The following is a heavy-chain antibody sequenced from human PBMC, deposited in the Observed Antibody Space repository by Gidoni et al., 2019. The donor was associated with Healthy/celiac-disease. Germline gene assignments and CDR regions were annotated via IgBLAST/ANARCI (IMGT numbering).Heavy chain of an antibody. CDR2: ISGSGGRT. Sequence: EVQLLESGGGLVHPGVSLRLSCAASGFTFISYAISWVRQAPGKGLEWVSAISGSGGRTYYADSVKGRFTISRDNSKNTLYLQMNSLRAEETAVYYCAKTPYVWGSYRYTINPQFDYWGQGTLVTVSS. CDR3: AKTPYVWGSYRYTINPQFDY. CDR1: GFTFISYA. D-gene: IGHD3-16*02. V-gene: IGHV3-23*01. J-gene: IGHJ4*02.